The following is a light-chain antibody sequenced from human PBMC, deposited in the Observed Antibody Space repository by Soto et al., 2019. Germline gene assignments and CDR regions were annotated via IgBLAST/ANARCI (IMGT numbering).Light chain of an antibody. Sequence: AIQMTQSPSSLSASVGDRVTITCRASQGIRDELGWYQQKAGKAPNLLISAASRLQSGVPSRFSGRGSGTDFTLTISSLQAEDVAVYYCQQYYNTPRTFGQGTKVEIK. J-gene: IGKJ1*01. CDR1: QGIRDE. CDR3: QQYYNTPRT. CDR2: AAS. V-gene: IGKV1-6*01.